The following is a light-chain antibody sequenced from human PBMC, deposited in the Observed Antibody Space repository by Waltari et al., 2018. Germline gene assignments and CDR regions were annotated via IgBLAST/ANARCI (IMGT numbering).Light chain of an antibody. CDR3: QQYYSNPPT. CDR2: AAS. CDR1: QGISSY. Sequence: AIRITQSPSSLSASTGDRVPITCRASQGISSYLAWYQQKPGKAPKFLIYAASTLQSGVPSRFSGSGSGTDFTLTISCLQSEDFASYYCQQYYSNPPTFGQGTKVENK. J-gene: IGKJ1*01. V-gene: IGKV1-8*01.